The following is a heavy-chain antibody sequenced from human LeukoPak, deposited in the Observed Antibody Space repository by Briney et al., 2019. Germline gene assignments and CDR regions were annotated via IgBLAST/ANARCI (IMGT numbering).Heavy chain of an antibody. CDR1: GFTFSSYA. D-gene: IGHD2-15*01. CDR3: ARSIVVVVAAIGY. Sequence: GGSLRLSCAASGFTFSSYAMSWVRQAPGKGLEWVSAISGSGGSTYYADSAKGRFTISRDNSKNTLYLQMNSLRAEDTAVYYCARSIVVVVAAIGYWGQGTLVTVSS. CDR2: ISGSGGST. J-gene: IGHJ4*02. V-gene: IGHV3-23*01.